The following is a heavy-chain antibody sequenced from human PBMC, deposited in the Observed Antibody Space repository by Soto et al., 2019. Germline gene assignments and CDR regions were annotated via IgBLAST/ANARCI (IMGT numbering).Heavy chain of an antibody. D-gene: IGHD1-26*01. CDR1: GGSFNSYY. CDR3: AREREKRLTYNYNGMDV. Sequence: SETLSLTCTVYGGSFNSYYCCWIRKPPVPGLEWIGVIHISGSTNYNQTLTRRVTISVDQYKNQISLTLSSVTAADTAVYYCAREREKRLTYNYNGMDVWGQGTMVTVSS. V-gene: IGHV4-34*01. CDR2: IHISGST. J-gene: IGHJ6*02.